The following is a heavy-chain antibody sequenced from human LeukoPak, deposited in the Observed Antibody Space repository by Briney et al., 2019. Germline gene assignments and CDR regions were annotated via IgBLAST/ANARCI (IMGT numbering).Heavy chain of an antibody. Sequence: SETLSLTCTVSGGSISSGGYYWSWIRQHPGKGLEWIGYIYYSGSTYYNPSLKSRVTISVDTSKNQFSLKLSSVTAADTAVYYCARGYGGNGYYNYYYMDVWGKGTTVTVSS. J-gene: IGHJ6*03. CDR2: IYYSGST. D-gene: IGHD4-23*01. V-gene: IGHV4-31*03. CDR1: GGSISSGGYY. CDR3: ARGYGGNGYYNYYYMDV.